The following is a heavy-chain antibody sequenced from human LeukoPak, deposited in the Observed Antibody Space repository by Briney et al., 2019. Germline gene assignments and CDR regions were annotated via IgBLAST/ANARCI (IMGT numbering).Heavy chain of an antibody. Sequence: PSETLSLTCTASGFSISSYYWSWVRQPAGKGLEWIGRIYTSRGTNYNPSLKSRVTMSVDTSKNQSSLKLSSVTAADTAVYYCAAGAGTGAYWGQGTLVTVSS. J-gene: IGHJ4*02. D-gene: IGHD6-19*01. V-gene: IGHV4-4*07. CDR1: GFSISSYY. CDR3: AAGAGTGAY. CDR2: IYTSRGT.